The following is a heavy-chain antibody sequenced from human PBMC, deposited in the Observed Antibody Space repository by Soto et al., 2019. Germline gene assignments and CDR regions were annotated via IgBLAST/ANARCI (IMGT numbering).Heavy chain of an antibody. D-gene: IGHD3-10*01. CDR3: AKADTGWFAP. Sequence: GESLRLSCAASGFTFGHYVMSWVRQAPGKGLEWVSTITGSSGSTTYTESVKGRFTISRDNSKNSLYLQMNNLRAEDTAIYYCAKADTGWFAPWGRGTLVTVSS. CDR2: ITGSSGST. CDR1: GFTFGHYV. V-gene: IGHV3-23*01. J-gene: IGHJ5*02.